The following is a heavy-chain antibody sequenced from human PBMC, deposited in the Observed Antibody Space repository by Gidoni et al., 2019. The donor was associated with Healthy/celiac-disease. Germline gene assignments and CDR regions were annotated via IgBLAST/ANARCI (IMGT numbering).Heavy chain of an antibody. Sequence: QLQLQESGPGLVKPSETLSLTCTVSGGSISSSSYYWGWIRQPPGKGLEWIGSIYYSGSTYYNPSLKSRVSISVDTSKNQFSLKLSSVPAADTAVYYCARQGVVTPADYWGQGTLVTVSS. V-gene: IGHV4-39*01. CDR2: IYYSGST. CDR3: ARQGVVTPADY. D-gene: IGHD2-21*02. CDR1: GGSISSSSYY. J-gene: IGHJ4*02.